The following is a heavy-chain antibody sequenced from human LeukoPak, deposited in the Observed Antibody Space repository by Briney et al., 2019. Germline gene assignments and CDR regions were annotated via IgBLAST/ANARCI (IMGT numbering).Heavy chain of an antibody. D-gene: IGHD3-16*02. CDR1: GGSISSYY. Sequence: PSETLSLTCTVSGGSISSYYWSWIRQPPGKGLEWIAYIYSSGSTNYNPSLQSRVTISVDTSKDQFSLKLSSVTAADTAVYYCARTVLSSFYWYFDLWGRGTLVTVSS. CDR3: ARTVLSSFYWYFDL. J-gene: IGHJ2*01. CDR2: IYSSGST. V-gene: IGHV4-59*12.